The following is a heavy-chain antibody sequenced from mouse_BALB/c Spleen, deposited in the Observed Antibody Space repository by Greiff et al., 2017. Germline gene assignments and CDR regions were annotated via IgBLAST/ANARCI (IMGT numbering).Heavy chain of an antibody. CDR3: ARSRDRYGNSFAY. D-gene: IGHD2-10*02. J-gene: IGHJ3*01. Sequence: VQLKESGPGLVKPSQSLSLTCTVTGYSITSDYAWNWIRQFPGNKLEWMGYISYSGSTSYNPSLKSRISITRDTSKNQFFLQLNSVTTEDTATYYCARSRDRYGNSFAYWGQGTLVTVSA. V-gene: IGHV3-2*02. CDR1: GYSITSDYA. CDR2: ISYSGST.